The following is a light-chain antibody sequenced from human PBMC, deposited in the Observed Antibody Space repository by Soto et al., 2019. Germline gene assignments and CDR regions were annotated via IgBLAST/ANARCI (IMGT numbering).Light chain of an antibody. J-gene: IGKJ1*01. CDR2: WAS. CDR3: QQYYSIPPT. Sequence: VMTQSPDSLAVSLGEGATIDCKSSQSVLYNSNNRNYLAWYQQKPGQPPKLLIYWASTRESGVPDRLSGSGSGTDFTLTISSLQAEDAAIYYCQQYYSIPPTFGQGTKVEIK. V-gene: IGKV4-1*01. CDR1: QSVLYNSNNRNY.